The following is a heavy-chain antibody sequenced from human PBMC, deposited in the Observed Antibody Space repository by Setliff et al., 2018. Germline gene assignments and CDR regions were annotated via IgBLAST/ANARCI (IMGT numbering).Heavy chain of an antibody. CDR3: AAVGIDAGGGWFDP. J-gene: IGHJ5*02. V-gene: IGHV4-59*01. Sequence: SETLSLTCSVSGASITSYYWSWIRQPPGKGLEWIAYIHNNGRIKYNPALKSRVTISIDMSKNQFSLKLSSATAADTAVYFCAAVGIDAGGGWFDPWGHGIPVTVSS. D-gene: IGHD1-26*01. CDR1: GASITSYY. CDR2: IHNNGRI.